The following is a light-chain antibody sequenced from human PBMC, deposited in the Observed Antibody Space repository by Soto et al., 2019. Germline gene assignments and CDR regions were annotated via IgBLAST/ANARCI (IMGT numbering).Light chain of an antibody. Sequence: EIELTQSPGTLSLSPGERATLSCRASQSVSSSYLAWYQQKPGQAPRLLIYGASSRATGIPDRFSGSGSGTDFTLTISRREPEDFAVYYCQQYGSSPNSFGQGTKLEIK. J-gene: IGKJ2*03. V-gene: IGKV3-20*01. CDR1: QSVSSSY. CDR2: GAS. CDR3: QQYGSSPNS.